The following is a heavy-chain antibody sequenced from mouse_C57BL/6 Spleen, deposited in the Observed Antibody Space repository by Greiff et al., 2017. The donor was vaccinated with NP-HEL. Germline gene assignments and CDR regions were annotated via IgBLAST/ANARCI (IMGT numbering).Heavy chain of an antibody. D-gene: IGHD2-1*01. Sequence: VQLQQSGAELVKPGASVKLSCKASGYTFTSYWMQWVKQRPGQGLEWIGEIDPSDSYTNYNQKFKGKATLTVDTSSSTADMQLSSLTSEDSAVYYCARGGYGNWDYWGQGTTLTVSS. CDR2: IDPSDSYT. CDR1: GYTFTSYW. CDR3: ARGGYGNWDY. V-gene: IGHV1-50*01. J-gene: IGHJ2*01.